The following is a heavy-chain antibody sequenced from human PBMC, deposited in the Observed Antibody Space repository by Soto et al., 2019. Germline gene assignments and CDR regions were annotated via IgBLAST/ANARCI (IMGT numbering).Heavy chain of an antibody. Sequence: QVQLVQSGAEEKKPGASVKVSCKASGYTFTSYAMHWVRQAPGQRLEWMGWINAGNGNTKYSQKFQGRVTITRDTSASTAYMELSSLRSEDTAVYYCARAWVVETAPDYWGQGTLVTVSS. CDR3: ARAWVVETAPDY. J-gene: IGHJ4*02. CDR1: GYTFTSYA. CDR2: INAGNGNT. V-gene: IGHV1-3*05. D-gene: IGHD2-21*02.